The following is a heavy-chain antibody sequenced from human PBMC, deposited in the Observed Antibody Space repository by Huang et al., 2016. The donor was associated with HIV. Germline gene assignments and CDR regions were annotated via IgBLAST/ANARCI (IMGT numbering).Heavy chain of an antibody. V-gene: IGHV1-69*13. J-gene: IGHJ3*01. CDR3: ARDLTGTRAAAAGIRGDAFDV. Sequence: QVQLVQSGAEVKKPGSSVKVSCKASGGTFGSYDISWVRQAPGQGLEWMGGIIPTLDTVNDAQKFQGRVRITADASTSTAYMELTSLRSEDTAVYYCARDLTGTRAAAAGIRGDAFDVWGQGTLVTVSS. D-gene: IGHD6-13*01. CDR1: GGTFGSYD. CDR2: IIPTLDTV.